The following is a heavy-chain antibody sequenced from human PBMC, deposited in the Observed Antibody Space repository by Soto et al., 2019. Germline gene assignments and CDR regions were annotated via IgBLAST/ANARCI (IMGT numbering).Heavy chain of an antibody. V-gene: IGHV4-59*08. CDR2: IYYSGST. CDR3: ARRYGGTFDY. D-gene: IGHD2-15*01. Sequence: PSETLSLTYTVSGGSISSYDWSWIRQPPGKGLEWIGYIYYSGSTNYNPSLKSRVTISVDTSKNQFSLKLSSVTAADTAVCYCARRYGGTFDYWGQGTLVTVSS. J-gene: IGHJ4*02. CDR1: GGSISSYD.